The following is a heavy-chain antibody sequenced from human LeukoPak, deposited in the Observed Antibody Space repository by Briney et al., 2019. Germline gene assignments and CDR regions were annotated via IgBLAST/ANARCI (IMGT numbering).Heavy chain of an antibody. J-gene: IGHJ4*02. V-gene: IGHV4-34*01. CDR2: INHSGST. D-gene: IGHD5-12*01. Sequence: SETLSLTCAVYGGSFSGYYWSWIRQPPGKGLEWIGEINHSGSTNYNPSLKSRVTISVDTSKNQFSLKLSSVTAADTAVYYCARGPSGYDWVYFDYWGQGTLVTVSS. CDR3: ARGPSGYDWVYFDY. CDR1: GGSFSGYY.